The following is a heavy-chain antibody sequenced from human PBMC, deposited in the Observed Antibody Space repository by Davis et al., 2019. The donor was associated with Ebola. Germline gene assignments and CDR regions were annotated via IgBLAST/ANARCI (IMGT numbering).Heavy chain of an antibody. D-gene: IGHD6-19*01. V-gene: IGHV3-7*01. CDR2: IKQDASEK. Sequence: GESLKISCAASGFTFSSYWMSWVRQAPGKGLEWVANIKQDASEKYYVDSVKGRYIISRDNAKTSVFLQMNSLRAEDTSIYYCVREGKQWLVSLWGQGTLVTVSS. CDR3: VREGKQWLVSL. J-gene: IGHJ4*02. CDR1: GFTFSSYW.